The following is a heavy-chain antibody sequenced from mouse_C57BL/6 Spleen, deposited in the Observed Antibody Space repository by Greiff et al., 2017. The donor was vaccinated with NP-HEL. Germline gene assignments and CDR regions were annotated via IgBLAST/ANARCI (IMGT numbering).Heavy chain of an antibody. Sequence: EVKVVESGGGLVQPKGSLKLSCAASGFSFNTYAMNWVRQAPGKGLEWVARIRSKSNNYATYYADSVKDRFTISRDDSESMLYLQMNNLKTEDTAMYYCVRQGIYYGNYDAMDYWGQGTSVTVSS. J-gene: IGHJ4*01. CDR2: IRSKSNNYAT. V-gene: IGHV10-1*01. D-gene: IGHD2-1*01. CDR3: VRQGIYYGNYDAMDY. CDR1: GFSFNTYA.